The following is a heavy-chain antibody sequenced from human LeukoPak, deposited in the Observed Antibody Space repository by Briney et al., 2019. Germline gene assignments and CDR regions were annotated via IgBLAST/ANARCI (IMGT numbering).Heavy chain of an antibody. D-gene: IGHD3-10*01. V-gene: IGHV3-53*01. CDR3: VREGSGRTAYNDGLDV. CDR2: IRSGGST. Sequence: GGSLRLSCAASGFTFSSSYMTRVRQAPGKGLEWVSVIRSGGSTVYADSVKGRFTISRDNSKNTLYLQLNSLRAEDTAVYYCVREGSGRTAYNDGLDVWGQGTMVTVSS. J-gene: IGHJ3*01. CDR1: GFTFSSSY.